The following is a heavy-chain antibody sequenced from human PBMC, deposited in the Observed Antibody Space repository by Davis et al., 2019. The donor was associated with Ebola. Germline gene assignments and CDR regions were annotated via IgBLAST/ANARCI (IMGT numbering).Heavy chain of an antibody. Sequence: SETLSLTCAVYGGSFSGYYWSWIRQPPGKGLEWIGEINHSGSTNYNPSLKSRVTISVDTSKNQFSLKLSSGTAADTAVYYCARGNYYGSGSYYYYYYYYGMDVWGQGTTVTVSS. J-gene: IGHJ6*02. CDR1: GGSFSGYY. CDR2: INHSGST. V-gene: IGHV4-34*01. D-gene: IGHD3-10*01. CDR3: ARGNYYGSGSYYYYYYYYGMDV.